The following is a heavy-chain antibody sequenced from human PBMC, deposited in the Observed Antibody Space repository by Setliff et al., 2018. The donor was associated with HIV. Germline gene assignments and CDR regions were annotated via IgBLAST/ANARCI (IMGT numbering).Heavy chain of an antibody. CDR2: ISPVFGTA. V-gene: IGHV1-69*13. J-gene: IGHJ4*02. CDR1: GGTFRSKA. D-gene: IGHD3-22*01. CDR3: ARDFYDSSGYLNLGFDY. Sequence: VASVKVSCKAVGGTFRSKAVSWVRQAPGQGLEWMGGISPVFGTANYAQKFQDRVTITVDESTNTAYMELNSLRSDDTAVYYCARDFYDSSGYLNLGFDYWGQGSLVTV.